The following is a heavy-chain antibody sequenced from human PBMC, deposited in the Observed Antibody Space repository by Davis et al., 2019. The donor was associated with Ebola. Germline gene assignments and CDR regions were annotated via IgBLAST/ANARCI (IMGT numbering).Heavy chain of an antibody. J-gene: IGHJ4*02. Sequence: PGGSLRLSCVASGFTISNYNMNWVRQAPGKGLEWISYISSFGGTIHYADSVKGRFTISRDNAKNSLYLQMNSLRDEDTAVYYCANSGNYFLEYWGQGTRVTVSS. CDR2: ISSFGGTI. D-gene: IGHD1-26*01. CDR1: GFTISNYN. CDR3: ANSGNYFLEY. V-gene: IGHV3-48*02.